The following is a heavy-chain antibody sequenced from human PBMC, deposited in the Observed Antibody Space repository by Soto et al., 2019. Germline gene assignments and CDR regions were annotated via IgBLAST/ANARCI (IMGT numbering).Heavy chain of an antibody. D-gene: IGHD1-26*01. CDR1: GGSISSGGYY. Sequence: PSETLSLTCTVSGGSISSGGYYWSWIRQHPGKGLEWIGYIYYSGSTYYNPSLKSRVTISVDTSKNQFSLKLSSVTAADTAVYYCARGIIVGASPFYYFDYWGQGTLVTVSS. J-gene: IGHJ4*02. CDR2: IYYSGST. V-gene: IGHV4-31*03. CDR3: ARGIIVGASPFYYFDY.